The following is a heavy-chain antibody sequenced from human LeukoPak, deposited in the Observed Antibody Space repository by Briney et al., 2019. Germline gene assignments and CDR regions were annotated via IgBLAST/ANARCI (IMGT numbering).Heavy chain of an antibody. CDR1: GYTLTGYY. CDR2: INPNSGGT. CDR3: ARGGSSSGWYLNWFDP. J-gene: IGHJ5*02. Sequence: GASVKFSCKASGYTLTGYYMHWVRQAPGQGLDWRGWINPNSGGTNYAQKFQGRVTMTRDTSISTAYMELSRLRSDDTAVYYCARGGSSSGWYLNWFDPWGQGTLVTVSS. D-gene: IGHD6-19*01. V-gene: IGHV1-2*02.